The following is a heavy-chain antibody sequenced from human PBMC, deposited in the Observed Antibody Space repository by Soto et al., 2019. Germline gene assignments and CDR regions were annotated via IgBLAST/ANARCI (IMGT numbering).Heavy chain of an antibody. CDR3: ARWRGAFEI. V-gene: IGHV3-48*02. CDR1: GFTFSSYS. Sequence: GGSLRLSCAASGFTFSSYSMNWVRQAPGKGLEWVSYISSSSTIYYADSVKGRFTISRDNAKNSLYLQMNSLRDEDTAVYYCARWRGAFEIWGQGTMVTVSS. J-gene: IGHJ3*02. CDR2: ISSSSTI.